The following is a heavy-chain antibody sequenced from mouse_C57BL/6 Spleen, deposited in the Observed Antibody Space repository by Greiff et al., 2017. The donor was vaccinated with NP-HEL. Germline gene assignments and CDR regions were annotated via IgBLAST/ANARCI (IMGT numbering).Heavy chain of an antibody. CDR2: IDPSDSYT. CDR1: GYTFTSYW. D-gene: IGHD6-1*01. Sequence: QVQLQQPGAELVRPGTSVKLSCKASGYTFTSYWMHWVKQRPGQGLEWIGVIDPSDSYTNYNQKFKGKATLTVDTSSSTAYMQLSSLTSEDSAVYYCATEGGGPLDYWGQGTTLTVSS. J-gene: IGHJ2*01. CDR3: ATEGGGPLDY. V-gene: IGHV1-59*01.